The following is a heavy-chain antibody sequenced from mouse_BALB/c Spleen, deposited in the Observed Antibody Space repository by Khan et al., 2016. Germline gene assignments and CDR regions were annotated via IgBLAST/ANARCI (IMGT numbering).Heavy chain of an antibody. Sequence: VQLKESGPGLVKPSQSLSLTCSVTGYSITSGYYWNWIRQFPGNKLEWMGYISYDGSNNYNPSLKNRISITRDTSKNQFFLKLNSVTTEYTATYYCARDPFYYYGSSYWYCDVLGAGTTVTVSS. D-gene: IGHD1-1*01. CDR2: ISYDGSN. CDR1: GYSITSGYY. CDR3: ARDPFYYYGSSYWYCDV. J-gene: IGHJ1*01. V-gene: IGHV3-6*02.